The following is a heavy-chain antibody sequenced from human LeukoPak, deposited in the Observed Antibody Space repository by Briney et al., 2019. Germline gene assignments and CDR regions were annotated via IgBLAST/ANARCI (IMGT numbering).Heavy chain of an antibody. CDR2: VFYTGIT. J-gene: IGHJ4*02. CDR1: GDSITTHY. V-gene: IGHV4-59*11. Sequence: PSETLSLTSTVSGDSITTHYWGWIRQTPAKGLEWIGYVFYTGITNYNPSLKSRVTISIDTSKSQFSLKLTSVTAADTAVYYCAKTVRLPTDWSQGTLVTVSS. CDR3: AKTVRLPTD. D-gene: IGHD1-14*01.